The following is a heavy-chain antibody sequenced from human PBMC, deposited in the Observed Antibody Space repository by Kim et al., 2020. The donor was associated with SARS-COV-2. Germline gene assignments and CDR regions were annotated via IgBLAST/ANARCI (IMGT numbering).Heavy chain of an antibody. CDR1: GGSISSSSYY. CDR3: AGEGVSGAFVV. J-gene: IGHJ6*02. Sequence: SETLSLTCTVSGGSISSSSYYWAWIRQPPGKGLEWIGSIYYSGSTYYNPSLKSRVTISVDTSKNQFSLKLSSVTAADTAVYYCAGEGVSGAFVVWGQGAT. CDR2: IYYSGST. D-gene: IGHD3-10*01. V-gene: IGHV4-39*01.